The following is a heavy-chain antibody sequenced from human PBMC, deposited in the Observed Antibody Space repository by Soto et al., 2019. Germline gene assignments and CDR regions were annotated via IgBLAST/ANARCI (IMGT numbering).Heavy chain of an antibody. J-gene: IGHJ5*02. CDR3: AREKGYCTNGVCFGWFDP. V-gene: IGHV3-13*01. CDR2: IGTAGDT. D-gene: IGHD2-8*01. Sequence: GGSLRLSCAASGFTFSSYDMHWVRQATGKGLEWVSAIGTAGDTYYPGSVKGRFTISRENAKNSLYLQMNSLRAGDTAVYYCAREKGYCTNGVCFGWFDPWGQGTLVTVSS. CDR1: GFTFSSYD.